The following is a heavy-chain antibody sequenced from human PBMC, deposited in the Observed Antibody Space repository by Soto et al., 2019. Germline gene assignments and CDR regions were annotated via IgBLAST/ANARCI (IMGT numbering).Heavy chain of an antibody. D-gene: IGHD3-10*01. Sequence: SVKVSCKASGGTFSSYAISWVRQAPGQGLEWMGGIIPIFGTANYAQKFQGRVTITADESTSTAYMGLSSLRSEDTAVYYCARGIKRYYYYGMDVWGQGTTVTVSS. V-gene: IGHV1-69*13. CDR3: ARGIKRYYYYGMDV. CDR1: GGTFSSYA. J-gene: IGHJ6*02. CDR2: IIPIFGTA.